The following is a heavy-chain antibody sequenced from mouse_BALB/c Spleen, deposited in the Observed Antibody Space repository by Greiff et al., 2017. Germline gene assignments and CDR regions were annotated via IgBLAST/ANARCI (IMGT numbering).Heavy chain of an antibody. J-gene: IGHJ1*01. CDR1: GYTFTNYW. Sequence: QDQLQQSGAELVRPGTSVKMSCKAAGYTFTNYWIGWVKQRPGHGLEWIGDIYPGGGYTNYNEKFKGKATMTADTSSNTAYLQLSSLTSEDTAVYYCNAVITTVVAKNWYFDVWGAGTTVTVSS. CDR3: NAVITTVVAKNWYFDV. CDR2: IYPGGGYT. D-gene: IGHD1-1*01. V-gene: IGHV1-63*02.